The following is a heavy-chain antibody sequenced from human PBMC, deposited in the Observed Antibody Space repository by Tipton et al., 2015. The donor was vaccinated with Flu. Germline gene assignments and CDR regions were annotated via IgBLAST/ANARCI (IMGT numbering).Heavy chain of an antibody. J-gene: IGHJ2*01. D-gene: IGHD3-16*02. CDR2: IYYSGST. CDR3: ASLYYDYIWGSYRKNWYFDL. Sequence: TLSLTCTVSGGSISSSSYYWGWIRQPPGKGLEWIGSIYYSGSTYYNPSLKSRVTISVDTSKNQFSLKLSSVTAADTAVYYCASLYYDYIWGSYRKNWYFDLWGRGTLVTVSS. CDR1: GGSISSSSYY. V-gene: IGHV4-39*07.